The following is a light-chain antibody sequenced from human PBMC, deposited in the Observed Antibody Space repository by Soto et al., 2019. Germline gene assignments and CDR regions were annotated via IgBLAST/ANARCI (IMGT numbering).Light chain of an antibody. J-gene: IGKJ3*01. V-gene: IGKV1-33*01. CDR2: DAS. CDR1: QDISNY. CDR3: QQYDNLSFT. Sequence: DIQMTQSPSSLSASVGDRVTITCQASQDISNYLNWYQQKPGKAPKLLIYDASNLETGVPSRFSGSGSGPEFTFTISSLQPEDIATYYCQQYDNLSFTFGPGTQVDIK.